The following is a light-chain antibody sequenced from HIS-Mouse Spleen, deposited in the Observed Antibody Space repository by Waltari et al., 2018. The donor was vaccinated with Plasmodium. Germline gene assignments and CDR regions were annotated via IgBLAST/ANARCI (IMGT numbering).Light chain of an antibody. V-gene: IGLV2-8*01. CDR2: EVS. J-gene: IGLJ3*02. CDR3: CSYAGSYTWV. Sequence: QSALTQPPSASGSPGQSVPISCPGTSSDVGGYTYVPWYQQHPGKAPKLMIYEVSKRPSGVPDRFSGSKSGNTASLTVSGLQAEDEADYYCCSYAGSYTWVFGGGTKLTVL. CDR1: SSDVGGYTY.